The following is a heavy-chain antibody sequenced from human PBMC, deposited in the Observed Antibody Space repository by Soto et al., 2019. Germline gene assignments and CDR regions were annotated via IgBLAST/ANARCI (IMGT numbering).Heavy chain of an antibody. CDR1: GFTFSSYS. J-gene: IGHJ4*02. CDR3: ARCRGYGYYFDY. V-gene: IGHV3-21*01. CDR2: ISSSSSYI. Sequence: GGSLRLSCAASGFTFSSYSMNWVRQAPGKGLEWVSSISSSSSYIYYADSVKGRFTISRDNAKNSLYLQMNSLRAEDTAVYYCARCRGYGYYFDYWGQGTLVTVSS. D-gene: IGHD5-12*01.